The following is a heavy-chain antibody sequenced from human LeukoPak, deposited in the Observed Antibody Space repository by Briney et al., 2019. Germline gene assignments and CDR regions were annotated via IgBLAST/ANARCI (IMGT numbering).Heavy chain of an antibody. J-gene: IGHJ5*02. D-gene: IGHD1-7*01. CDR1: GGSISSSGYY. CDR2: IDYSGSA. CDR3: ARQSSYLGTGTPRMDSWFDP. Sequence: PSETLSLTCTVSGGSISSSGYYWGWIRQPPGKGLDWIASIDYSGSAYYNPSLKSRVTISVDTSKNQFSLKLTSVTAADTAVYYCARQSSYLGTGTPRMDSWFDPWGQGTLVTVSS. V-gene: IGHV4-39*01.